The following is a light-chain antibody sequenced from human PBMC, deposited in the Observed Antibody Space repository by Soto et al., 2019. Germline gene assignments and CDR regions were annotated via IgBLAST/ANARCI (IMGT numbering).Light chain of an antibody. CDR2: AAS. CDR1: QSIRNY. Sequence: DIQMTQSPSSLSASVGDRVTITCRASQSIRNYLNWYRQKPGDAPKLLIYAASTLQPGVPSRFSGSGSGTDFTLTISSLQPEDFATYYCQQSYSTPQTF. CDR3: QQSYSTPQT. J-gene: IGKJ1*01. V-gene: IGKV1-39*01.